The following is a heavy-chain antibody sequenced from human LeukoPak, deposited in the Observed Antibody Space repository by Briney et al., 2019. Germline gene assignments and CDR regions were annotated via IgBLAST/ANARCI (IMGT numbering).Heavy chain of an antibody. CDR3: ARAPYDFWSGYDY. CDR1: GGSISSSNW. Sequence: SGTLSLTCAVSGGSISSSNWWSWVRQPPGKGLEWIGEIYHSGSTNYNPSLKSRVTISVDTSKNQFSLKLSSVTAADTAVYYCARAPYDFWSGYDYWGQGTLVTVSS. CDR2: IYHSGST. V-gene: IGHV4-4*02. J-gene: IGHJ4*02. D-gene: IGHD3-3*01.